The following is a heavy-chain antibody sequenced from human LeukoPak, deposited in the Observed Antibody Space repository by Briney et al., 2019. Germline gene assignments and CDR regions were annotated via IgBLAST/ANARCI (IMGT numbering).Heavy chain of an antibody. CDR3: ARGGDDSGGYFDY. J-gene: IGHJ4*02. CDR2: IYSGGST. V-gene: IGHV3-53*01. CDR1: GFTVSSNY. D-gene: IGHD5-12*01. Sequence: GGSLRLSCAASGFTVSSNYMSWVRQAPGKGLEWVSVIYSGGSTYYADSVKGRFTISRDNSKNTLYLQMNSLRAEDTAVYYCARGGDDSGGYFDYWGQGTLVTVSS.